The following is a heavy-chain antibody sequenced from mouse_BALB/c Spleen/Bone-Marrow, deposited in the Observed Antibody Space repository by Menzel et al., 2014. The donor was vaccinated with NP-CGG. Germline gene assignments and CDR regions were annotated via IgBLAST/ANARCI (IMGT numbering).Heavy chain of an antibody. J-gene: IGHJ1*01. D-gene: IGHD1-1*01. CDR3: ARYLHYYGSSYGYFDV. CDR1: GYTFTSYW. V-gene: IGHV1S81*02. Sequence: QVQLQQSGAGLVKPGASVKLSCKASGYTFTSYWMHWVKQRPGQGLEWIGEINPSNGRTNYNEKFKSKATLTVDKSSSTAYMQLSSLTSEDSAVYYCARYLHYYGSSYGYFDVWGAGTTVTVSS. CDR2: INPSNGRT.